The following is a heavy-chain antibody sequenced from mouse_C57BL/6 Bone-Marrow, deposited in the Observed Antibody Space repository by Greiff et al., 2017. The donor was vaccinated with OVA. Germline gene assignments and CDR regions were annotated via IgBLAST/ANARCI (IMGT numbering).Heavy chain of an antibody. V-gene: IGHV7-3*01. J-gene: IGHJ1*03. Sequence: EVQLVESGGGLVQPGGSLSLSCAASGFTFTDYYMSWVRQPPGKALAWLGFIRNKANAYTTEYSASVTGRFTISRDNSQSILYLQMYALRAEDSATYYCARSPTYFDVWGTGTTVTVSS. CDR1: GFTFTDYY. CDR2: IRNKANAYTT. CDR3: ARSPTYFDV.